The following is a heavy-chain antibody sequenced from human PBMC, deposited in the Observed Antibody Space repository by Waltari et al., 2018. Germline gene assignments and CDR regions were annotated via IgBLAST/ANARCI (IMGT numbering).Heavy chain of an antibody. CDR2: IYYSRST. J-gene: IGHJ4*02. Sequence: QLQLQESGPGLVKPSETLSLTCTVSGGSISSSSYYWGWIRQPPGKGLEWIGSIYYSRSTDYNPSLKSRVTISVDTSKNQFSLKLSSVTAADTAVYYCARHQELWFNYWGQGTLVTVSS. V-gene: IGHV4-39*01. D-gene: IGHD5-18*01. CDR3: ARHQELWFNY. CDR1: GGSISSSSYY.